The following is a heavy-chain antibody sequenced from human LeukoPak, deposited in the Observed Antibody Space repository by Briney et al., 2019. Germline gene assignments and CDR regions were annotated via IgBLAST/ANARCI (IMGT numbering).Heavy chain of an antibody. Sequence: PGGSLRLSCAASGFTFSSYSMNWVRQAPGKGLEWVSSISSSSYIYYADSVKGRFTISRDNAKNSLYLQMNSLRAEDTAVYYCARALPLWNPGAFDIWGQGTMVTVSS. D-gene: IGHD1-1*01. J-gene: IGHJ3*02. V-gene: IGHV3-21*01. CDR1: GFTFSSYS. CDR3: ARALPLWNPGAFDI. CDR2: ISSSSYI.